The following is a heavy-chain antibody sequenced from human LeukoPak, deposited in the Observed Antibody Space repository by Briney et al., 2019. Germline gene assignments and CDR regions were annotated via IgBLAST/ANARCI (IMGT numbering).Heavy chain of an antibody. Sequence: GGSLRLSCAASGFTFSSYWMHWVRQAAGKGLVWVSRINSDGSSTSYADSVKGRFTISRDNAKNTLYLQMNSLRAEDTAVYYCARFYYGSGFDYWGQGTLVTVSS. CDR2: INSDGSST. J-gene: IGHJ4*02. CDR3: ARFYYGSGFDY. V-gene: IGHV3-74*01. CDR1: GFTFSSYW. D-gene: IGHD3-10*01.